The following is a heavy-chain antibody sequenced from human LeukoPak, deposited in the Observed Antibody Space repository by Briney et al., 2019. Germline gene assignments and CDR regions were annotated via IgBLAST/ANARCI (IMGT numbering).Heavy chain of an antibody. D-gene: IGHD2/OR15-2a*01. CDR3: VRIPNSANFPNWFDP. J-gene: IGHJ5*02. CDR1: GFTFSIYN. V-gene: IGHV3-21*01. Sequence: GGSLRLSCAASGFTFSIYNMNWVRQAPEKGLEWISSISGSSAYVYYADSVKGRFTISRDNAKNSLYVQMNSLRADDTAMYYCVRIPNSANFPNWFDPWGQGTLVTVSS. CDR2: ISGSSAYV.